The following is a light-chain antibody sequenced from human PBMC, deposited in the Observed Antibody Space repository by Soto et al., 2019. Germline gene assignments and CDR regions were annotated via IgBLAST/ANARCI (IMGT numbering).Light chain of an antibody. J-gene: IGKJ1*01. CDR1: QSIHNS. CDR2: KAS. CDR3: QQYETYWT. V-gene: IGKV1-5*03. Sequence: DIQITQSHSTLSASVGDRVTITCRASQSIHNSLAWYQQKPGKAPILLIYKASSLQSGIPSRFSGSGSGTEFTLTISSLQPDDFATFYCQQYETYWTFGQGTKVDIK.